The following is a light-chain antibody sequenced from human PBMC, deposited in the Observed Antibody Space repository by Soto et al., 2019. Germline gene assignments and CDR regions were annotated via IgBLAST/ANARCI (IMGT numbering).Light chain of an antibody. CDR1: GSDIAGYNY. CDR3: TSFTTTNSLYV. Sequence: QSVLTQPASVSGSLGQSITISCTGTGSDIAGYNYISWYQQLPGEAPKLMIYEVTIRPSGISNRFSGSKSGNTASLTISGLQAEDEADYFCTSFTTTNSLYVFGTGTKLTVL. CDR2: EVT. J-gene: IGLJ1*01. V-gene: IGLV2-14*01.